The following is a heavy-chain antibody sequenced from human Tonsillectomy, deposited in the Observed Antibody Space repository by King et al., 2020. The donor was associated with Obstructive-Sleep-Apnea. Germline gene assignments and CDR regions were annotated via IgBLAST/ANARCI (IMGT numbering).Heavy chain of an antibody. Sequence: VQLQQWGAGLLKPSETLSLTCAVFGGSFSDYYWSWIRQPPGKGLEWIGEINHSGSTNYNPSLKNRVTISVNTSKNQFSLKLNSVTAADTAVYYCARGSGAAAVNWFDPWGQGTLVTVSS. CDR1: GGSFSDYY. D-gene: IGHD6-13*01. CDR2: INHSGST. CDR3: ARGSGAAAVNWFDP. J-gene: IGHJ5*02. V-gene: IGHV4-34*01.